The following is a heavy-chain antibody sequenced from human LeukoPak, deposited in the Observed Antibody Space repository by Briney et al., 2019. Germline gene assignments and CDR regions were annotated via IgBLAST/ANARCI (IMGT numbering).Heavy chain of an antibody. D-gene: IGHD4-17*01. V-gene: IGHV1-18*01. J-gene: IGHJ4*02. CDR2: ISAYNGNT. CDR3: ARDRLGGDLTGESLY. CDR1: GYPFDNFG. Sequence: ASVKVSCKASGYPFDNFGLTWVRQAPGQGLEWMGWISAYNGNTHYAQKFRDRLTMTTDTSTRTAYLELRSLKSDDTAVYYCARDRLGGDLTGESLYWGQGTLVTVSS.